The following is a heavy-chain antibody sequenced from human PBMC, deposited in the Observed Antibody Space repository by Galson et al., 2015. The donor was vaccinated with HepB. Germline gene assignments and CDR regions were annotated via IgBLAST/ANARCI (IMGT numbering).Heavy chain of an antibody. CDR3: AKRVGPTFGNFDN. D-gene: IGHD1-26*01. CDR2: ITHSGSAT. Sequence: SLRLSCAASGFLFSNYAMAWVRQTPGKGLEWVSAITHSGSATNYADSVKGRFTISRDNSKNTLYLQMNSLGAEDTAVYYCAKRVGPTFGNFDNWGQGSLVTVSS. CDR1: GFLFSNYA. V-gene: IGHV3-23*01. J-gene: IGHJ4*02.